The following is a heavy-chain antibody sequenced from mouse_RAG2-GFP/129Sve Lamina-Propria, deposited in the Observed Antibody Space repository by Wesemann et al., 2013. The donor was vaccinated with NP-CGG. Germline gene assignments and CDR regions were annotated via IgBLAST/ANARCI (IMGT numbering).Heavy chain of an antibody. CDR1: GFTFSSYT. Sequence: VVLVESGGGLVKPGGSLKLSCAASGFTFSSYTMSWVRQTPEKRLEWVATISGGGGNTYYPDSVKGRFTISRDNAKNTLYLQMSSLRSEDTALYYCARQAGGDFDYWGQGTTLTVSS. V-gene: IGHV5-9*01. J-gene: IGHJ2*01. D-gene: IGHD3-3*01. CDR3: ARQAGGDFDY. CDR2: ISGGGGNT.